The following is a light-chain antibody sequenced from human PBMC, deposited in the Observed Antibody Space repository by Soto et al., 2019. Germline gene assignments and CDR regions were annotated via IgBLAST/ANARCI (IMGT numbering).Light chain of an antibody. V-gene: IGKV3-15*01. CDR2: GAS. Sequence: EIVMTQSPATLSVSPGDRATLSCRASQSVSSNLAWYQQQPGQAPRLLIYGASTRATGIPARFSGGGSGTECTLTISSLQSEDFAGYYCQHYNNWPPWTFGQGTKVEIK. J-gene: IGKJ1*01. CDR3: QHYNNWPPWT. CDR1: QSVSSN.